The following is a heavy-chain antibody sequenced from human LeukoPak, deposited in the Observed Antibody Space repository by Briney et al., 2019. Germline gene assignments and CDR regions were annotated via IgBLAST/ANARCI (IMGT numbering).Heavy chain of an antibody. CDR3: ARDQGCSSTSCLGYFDY. D-gene: IGHD2-2*01. Sequence: GGSLRLSCAASGFTFSSYGMHWVRQAPGKGLEWVAVIWYDGSNKYYADSVKGRFTISRDNSKNTLYLQMNSLRAEDTAVYYCARDQGCSSTSCLGYFDYWGQGTLVTVSS. J-gene: IGHJ4*02. V-gene: IGHV3-30*19. CDR1: GFTFSSYG. CDR2: IWYDGSNK.